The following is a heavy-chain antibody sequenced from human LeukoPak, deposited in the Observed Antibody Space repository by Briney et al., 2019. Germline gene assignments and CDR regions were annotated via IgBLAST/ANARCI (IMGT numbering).Heavy chain of an antibody. CDR1: GFTFSSYA. V-gene: IGHV3-23*01. Sequence: GGSLRLSCAASGFTFSSYAMSWVRQAPGKGLEWVSAISGSGGSTYYAESVKGRFTISRDNSKNTLYLQMNTLRAEDTAVYYCVRGAPRRWFGESLSGAKYYFDYWGQGTLVTVSS. J-gene: IGHJ4*02. CDR3: VRGAPRRWFGESLSGAKYYFDY. D-gene: IGHD3-10*01. CDR2: ISGSGGST.